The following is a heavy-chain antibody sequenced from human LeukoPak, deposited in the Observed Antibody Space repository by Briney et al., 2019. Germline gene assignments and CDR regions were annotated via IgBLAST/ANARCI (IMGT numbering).Heavy chain of an antibody. CDR2: IYYSGST. J-gene: IGHJ3*01. D-gene: IGHD3-10*01. CDR3: ARGGARGSSAFDV. CDR1: GGSISSSSYY. V-gene: IGHV4-39*07. Sequence: SETLSLTCTVSGGSISSSSYYWGWIRQPPGKGLEWIGSIYYSGSTDYNPSLKSRVTMSVDTSKNQFSLKLNSVTAADTAVYYCARGGARGSSAFDVWGQGTMVIVSA.